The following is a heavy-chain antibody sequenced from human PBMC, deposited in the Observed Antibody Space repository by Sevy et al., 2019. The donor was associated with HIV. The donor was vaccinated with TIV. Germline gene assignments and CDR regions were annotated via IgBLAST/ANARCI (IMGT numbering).Heavy chain of an antibody. CDR2: INHSGST. CDR3: ARGGSNYNYDNLTGYYLDY. CDR1: GGSFSGYY. V-gene: IGHV4-34*01. J-gene: IGHJ4*02. D-gene: IGHD3-9*01. Sequence: SETLSLTCAVYGGSFSGYYWSWIRQPPGKGLEWIGEINHSGSTNYNPSLKSRVTISVDTSKNQFSLKLSSVTAADTAVYYCARGGSNYNYDNLTGYYLDYWGQGTLVTVSS.